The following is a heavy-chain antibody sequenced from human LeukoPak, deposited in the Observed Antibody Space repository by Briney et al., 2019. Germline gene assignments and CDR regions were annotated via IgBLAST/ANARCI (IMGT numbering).Heavy chain of an antibody. D-gene: IGHD4-23*01. V-gene: IGHV3-21*04. CDR2: ISSSSSYI. J-gene: IGHJ4*02. Sequence: PGGSLRLSCAASGFTFSSYSMNWVRQAPGKGLEWVSSISSSSSYIYYADSVKGRFTISRDNAKNSLYLQMNSLRAEDTAVYYCARRTTVVGPAPFDHWGQGTLVTVSS. CDR3: ARRTTVVGPAPFDH. CDR1: GFTFSSYS.